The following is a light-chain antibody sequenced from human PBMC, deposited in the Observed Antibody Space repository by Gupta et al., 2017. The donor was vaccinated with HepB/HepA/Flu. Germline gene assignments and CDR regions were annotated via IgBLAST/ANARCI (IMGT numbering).Light chain of an antibody. J-gene: IGLJ2*01. CDR1: TSNIGTNY. V-gene: IGLV1-47*01. CDR2: RND. CDR3: AAWDDSLSGWL. Sequence: QSVLTQPPSASGTPGQRVTISCSGITSNIGTNYVYWYQQLPGTAPKVLIYRNDQRPSGVPDRFSGSKSGSSASLAISGLRSEDEADYYCAAWDDSLSGWLFGGGTKLTVL.